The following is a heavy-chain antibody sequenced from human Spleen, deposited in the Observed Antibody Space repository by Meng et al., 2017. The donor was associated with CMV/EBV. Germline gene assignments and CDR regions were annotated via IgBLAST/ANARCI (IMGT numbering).Heavy chain of an antibody. J-gene: IGHJ4*02. CDR1: GFTFGGSC. D-gene: IGHD3-10*01. V-gene: IGHV3-30*02. CDR2: IRYDGSNK. CDR3: AKPPPRGTLGY. Sequence: VQSLALGGGWVPLGGSLGLSCAASGFTFGGSCIHCVRQAPGKGLEWVAFIRYDGSNKYYADSVKGRFTISRDNSKNTLYLQMNSLRAEDTAVYYCAKPPPRGTLGYWGQGTLVTVSS.